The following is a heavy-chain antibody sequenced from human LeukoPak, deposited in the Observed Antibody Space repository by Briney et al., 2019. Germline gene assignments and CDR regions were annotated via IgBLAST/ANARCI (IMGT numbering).Heavy chain of an antibody. V-gene: IGHV3-21*01. D-gene: IGHD6-19*01. Sequence: GGSLRLSCAASGFTFRSYSMNWVRQAPGKGLEWVSSISSSSSYIYYADSVKGRFTISRDNAKNSLYLQMNSLRAEDTAVYYCARGAVAGPRYMDVWGKGTTVTVSS. CDR2: ISSSSSYI. CDR3: ARGAVAGPRYMDV. J-gene: IGHJ6*03. CDR1: GFTFRSYS.